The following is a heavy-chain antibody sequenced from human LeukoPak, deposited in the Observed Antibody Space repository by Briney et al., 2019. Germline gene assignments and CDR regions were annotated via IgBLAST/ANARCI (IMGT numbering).Heavy chain of an antibody. CDR1: GFTVSSNY. CDR2: IYSGGST. Sequence: GGSLRLSCAASGFTVSSNYMSWVRQAPGKGLEWVSVIYSGGSTYYADSVKGRFTISRDNSKNTLYLQMNSLRAEDTAVYYCARTMVRGVIWDSGQNLNGYCFDYWGQGTLVTVSS. V-gene: IGHV3-53*01. CDR3: ARTMVRGVIWDSGQNLNGYCFDY. J-gene: IGHJ4*02. D-gene: IGHD3-10*01.